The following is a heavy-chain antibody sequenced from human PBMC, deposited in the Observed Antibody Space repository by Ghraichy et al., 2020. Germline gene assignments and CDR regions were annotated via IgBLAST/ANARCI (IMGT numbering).Heavy chain of an antibody. J-gene: IGHJ6*02. CDR1: GGSISSGGYS. V-gene: IGHV4-30-4*07. CDR2: IYYSGST. D-gene: IGHD4-17*01. CDR3: ARTTDYGMDV. Sequence: SETLSLTCAVSGGSISSGGYSWSWIRQPPGKGLGWIGYIYYSGSTYYNPSLKSRVTISVDTSKNQFSLKLSSVTAADTAVYYCARTTDYGMDVWGQGTTVTVSS.